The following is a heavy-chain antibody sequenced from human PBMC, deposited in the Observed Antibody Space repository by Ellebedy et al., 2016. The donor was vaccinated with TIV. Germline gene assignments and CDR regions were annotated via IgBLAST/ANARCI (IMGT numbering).Heavy chain of an antibody. V-gene: IGHV3-30*19. D-gene: IGHD6-13*01. J-gene: IGHJ4*02. CDR3: AVPGIAAAGTIVPLFDY. CDR1: GFTFSSYG. Sequence: GESLKISCAASGFTFSSYGMHWVRQAPGKGLEWVAVISYDGSNKYYADSVKGRFTISRDNSKNTLYLQMNSLRAEDTAVYYCAVPGIAAAGTIVPLFDYWGQGTLVTVSS. CDR2: ISYDGSNK.